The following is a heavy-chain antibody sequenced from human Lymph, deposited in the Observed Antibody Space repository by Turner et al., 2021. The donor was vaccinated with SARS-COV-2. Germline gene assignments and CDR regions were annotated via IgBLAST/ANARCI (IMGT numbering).Heavy chain of an antibody. CDR3: ARLPIARGYSGYDFYYFDY. CDR2: IDPGDSDT. V-gene: IGHV5-51*01. Sequence: EVQLVQSGAEVKKPGESLQISCKGSGYSFPTYWIGWVRQMPGKGLEGMGSIDPGDSDTRYSPSFQGQGTISADKSSSTAYLQWSSLKASDTAMYYCARLPIARGYSGYDFYYFDYWGQGTLVTVSS. J-gene: IGHJ4*02. D-gene: IGHD5-12*01. CDR1: GYSFPTYW.